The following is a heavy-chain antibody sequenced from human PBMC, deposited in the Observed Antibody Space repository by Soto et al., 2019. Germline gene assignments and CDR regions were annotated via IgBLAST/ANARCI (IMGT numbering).Heavy chain of an antibody. V-gene: IGHV3-30-3*01. CDR2: ISYDGSSK. CDR3: ARDKSSGYLLDWFDP. CDR1: GFTFSSYA. D-gene: IGHD3-22*01. J-gene: IGHJ5*02. Sequence: QVQLVESGGGVVQPGRSLRLSCAASGFTFSSYAMHWVRQAPGKGLEWVAVISYDGSSKYYADSVKGRFTISRDNSKNTLYLQMNSLRAEDTAVYYCARDKSSGYLLDWFDPWGQGTLVTVSS.